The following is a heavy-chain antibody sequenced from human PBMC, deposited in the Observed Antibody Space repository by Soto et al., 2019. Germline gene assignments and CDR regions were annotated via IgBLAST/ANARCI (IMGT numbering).Heavy chain of an antibody. CDR3: ARGGGYSYGYNWFDP. Sequence: WETLSLTCTVSGGSISSYYWSWIRQPPGKGLEWIGYIYYSGSTNYNPSLKSRVTISVDTSKNQFSLKLSSVTAADTAVYYCARGGGYSYGYNWFDPWGQGTLVTSPQ. J-gene: IGHJ5*02. CDR2: IYYSGST. V-gene: IGHV4-59*01. CDR1: GGSISSYY. D-gene: IGHD5-18*01.